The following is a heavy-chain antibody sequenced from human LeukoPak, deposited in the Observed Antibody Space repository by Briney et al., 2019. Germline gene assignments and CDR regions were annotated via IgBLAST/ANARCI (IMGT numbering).Heavy chain of an antibody. CDR3: AKGHGVSIAAAGTLDY. V-gene: IGHV3-30*18. J-gene: IGHJ4*02. Sequence: GGSLRLSCAASGFTFSSYGMHWVRQAPGKGLEWVAVTSYDGSNKYYADSVKGRFTISRDNSKNTLYLQMNSLRAEDTAVYYCAKGHGVSIAAAGTLDYWGQGTLVTVSS. CDR1: GFTFSSYG. CDR2: TSYDGSNK. D-gene: IGHD6-13*01.